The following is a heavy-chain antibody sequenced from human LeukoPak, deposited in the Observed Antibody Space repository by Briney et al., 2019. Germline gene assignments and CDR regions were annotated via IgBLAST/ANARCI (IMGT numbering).Heavy chain of an antibody. Sequence: SETLSLTCTVSGYSISSGYYWSWIRQPPGKGLEWIGYIYYSGSTNYNPSLKSRVTISVDTSKNQFSLKLSSVTAADTAVYYCAREDTALFDLWGRGTLVTVSS. J-gene: IGHJ2*01. CDR3: AREDTALFDL. D-gene: IGHD5-18*01. CDR1: GYSISSGYY. V-gene: IGHV4-61*01. CDR2: IYYSGST.